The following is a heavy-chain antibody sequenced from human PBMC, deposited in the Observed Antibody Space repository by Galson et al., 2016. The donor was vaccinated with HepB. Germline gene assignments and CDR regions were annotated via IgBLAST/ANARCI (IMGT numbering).Heavy chain of an antibody. D-gene: IGHD3-10*01. CDR1: GYNFTSYG. V-gene: IGHV1-69*13. J-gene: IGHJ4*02. Sequence: SVKVSCKASGYNFTSYGISWVRQAPGQGPEWMGGIIAILGTTHYAQKFQGRVTITADESTSTVSMELSSLRSEDTAVYFCARSYYFLSGSYYLDWGQGTLVTVSS. CDR3: ARSYYFLSGSYYLD. CDR2: IIAILGTT.